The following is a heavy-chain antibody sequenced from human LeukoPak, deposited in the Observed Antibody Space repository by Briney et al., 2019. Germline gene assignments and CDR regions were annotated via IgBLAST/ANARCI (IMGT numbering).Heavy chain of an antibody. CDR3: AKPAKTDSADY. J-gene: IGHJ4*02. CDR2: INGSGDKT. CDR1: GFTLSNYA. D-gene: IGHD1-14*01. Sequence: GSLRLSCAASGFTLSNYAMNWVRQAPGKGLEWGSSINGSGDKTYYADSVKGRFSISRDNSKNTLYLQMNSLRAEDTAVYYCAKPAKTDSADYWGQGTLVTVSS. V-gene: IGHV3-23*01.